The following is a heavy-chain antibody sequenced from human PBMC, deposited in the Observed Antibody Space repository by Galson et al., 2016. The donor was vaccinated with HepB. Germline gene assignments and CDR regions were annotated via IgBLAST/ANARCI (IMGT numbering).Heavy chain of an antibody. CDR3: ATDNRGGFGDFEY. V-gene: IGHV3-33*08. CDR2: IWYDASNK. D-gene: IGHD3-16*01. Sequence: SLRLSCAASGFNFRSFGMHWVRQAPGKGLEWVADIWYDASNKYYADSVKGRFTISRDNSKNTLYRQMNSLSAEAPAVFYFATDNRGGFGDFEYWGQGTLVTVSS. J-gene: IGHJ4*02. CDR1: GFNFRSFG.